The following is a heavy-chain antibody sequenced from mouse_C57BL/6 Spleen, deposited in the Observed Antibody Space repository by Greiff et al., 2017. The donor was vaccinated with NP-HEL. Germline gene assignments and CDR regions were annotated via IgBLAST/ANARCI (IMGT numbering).Heavy chain of an antibody. CDR2: IYPRDGSN. CDR3: ARYRTTVVERALAY. CDR1: GYTFTSYD. V-gene: IGHV1-85*01. Sequence: QVQLQQSGPELVKPGASVKLSCKASGYTFTSYDINWVKQRPGQGLEWIGWIYPRDGSNKYNEKFKGKATLTVDTSSSTAYMELHSLTSEDSAVYFCARYRTTVVERALAYWGQGTLVTVSA. J-gene: IGHJ3*01. D-gene: IGHD1-1*01.